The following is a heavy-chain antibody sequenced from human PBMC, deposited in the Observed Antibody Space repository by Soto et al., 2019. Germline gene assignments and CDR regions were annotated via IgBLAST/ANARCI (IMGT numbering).Heavy chain of an antibody. CDR3: ARDTYIAARSDAFDI. V-gene: IGHV1-69*13. J-gene: IGHJ3*02. CDR2: IIPIFGTA. CDR1: GGTFSSYA. Sequence: SVKVSCKASGGTFSSYAISWVRQAPGQGLEWMGGIIPIFGTANYAQKFQGRVTITADESTSTAYMELSSLRSEDTAVYYCARDTYIAARSDAFDIWGQGTMVTVSS. D-gene: IGHD6-6*01.